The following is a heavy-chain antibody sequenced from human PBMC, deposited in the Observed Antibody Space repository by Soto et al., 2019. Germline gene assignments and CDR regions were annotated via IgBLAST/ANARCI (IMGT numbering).Heavy chain of an antibody. D-gene: IGHD3-10*01. V-gene: IGHV3-30*18. Sequence: VPLVESGGGVVQPGRSLRLSCAASGFTFSSYGMHWVRQAPGKGLEWVAVIIYDGSTKYYADSVKGRFTISRDNSKRTLYLQMNSLRSEDTAGYYCAKDRMGAGVRGYFDYWGQGTLVTVSS. J-gene: IGHJ4*02. CDR1: GFTFSSYG. CDR3: AKDRMGAGVRGYFDY. CDR2: IIYDGSTK.